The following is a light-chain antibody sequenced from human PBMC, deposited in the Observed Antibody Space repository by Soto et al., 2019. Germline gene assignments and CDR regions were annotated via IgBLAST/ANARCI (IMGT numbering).Light chain of an antibody. CDR2: EDN. Sequence: NFMLTQPHSVSESPGKTVTISCTRSSGSIASNYVQWYQRRPGSAPTTVIYEDNQRPSGVPDRFSGSIDSSSNSASLTISGLKTEDEADYYCQSYDSSNPVFGTGTKLTVL. V-gene: IGLV6-57*04. CDR3: QSYDSSNPV. J-gene: IGLJ1*01. CDR1: SGSIASNY.